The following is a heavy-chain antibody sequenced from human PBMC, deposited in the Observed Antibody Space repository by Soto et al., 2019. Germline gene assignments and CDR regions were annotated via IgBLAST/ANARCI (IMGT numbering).Heavy chain of an antibody. D-gene: IGHD4-17*01. V-gene: IGHV3-48*01. CDR1: GFTFSSYS. CDR3: ARVGTTVTPGDAFDI. Sequence: GGSLRLSCAASGFTFSSYSMNWVRQAPGKGLEWVSYISSSSSTIYYADSVKGRFTISRDNAKNSLYLQMNSLRAEDTAVYYCARVGTTVTPGDAFDIWGQGTMVTVSS. J-gene: IGHJ3*02. CDR2: ISSSSSTI.